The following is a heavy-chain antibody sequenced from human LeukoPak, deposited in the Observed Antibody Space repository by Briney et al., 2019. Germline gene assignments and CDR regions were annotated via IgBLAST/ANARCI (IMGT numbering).Heavy chain of an antibody. CDR3: TRDTGTTGEVKFDS. V-gene: IGHV4-4*07. J-gene: IGHJ5*01. D-gene: IGHD4-17*01. CDR1: GNSFGDYY. CDR2: IYTSGST. Sequence: SETLSLTCTVSGNSFGDYYWSWIRQPAGKGLEWIGRIYTSGSTTYNPSLKSRVTMSVDTSKGQFSLNLMSVTAADTAVYYCTRDTGTTGEVKFDSWGQGTLVTVSS.